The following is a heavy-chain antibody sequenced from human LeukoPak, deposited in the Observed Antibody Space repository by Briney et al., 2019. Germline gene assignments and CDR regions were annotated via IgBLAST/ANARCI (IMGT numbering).Heavy chain of an antibody. J-gene: IGHJ4*02. V-gene: IGHV4-59*01. CDR1: GGSISSYY. CDR3: AREYWGYSGYANEGYFDY. CDR2: ISYSVST. D-gene: IGHD5-12*01. Sequence: SETLSLTCTVSGGSISSYYWSWIRQPPGKGLEWIGYISYSVSTNYNPSLKSRVTISVDTSKNQFSLKLSSVTAADTAVYYCAREYWGYSGYANEGYFDYWGQGTLVTVSS.